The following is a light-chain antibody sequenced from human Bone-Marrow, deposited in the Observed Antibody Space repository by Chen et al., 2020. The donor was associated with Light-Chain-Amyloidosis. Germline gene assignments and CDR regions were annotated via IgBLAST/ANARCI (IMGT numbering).Light chain of an antibody. J-gene: IGLJ3*02. CDR2: DVN. V-gene: IGLV2-11*01. Sequence: QSALTQPHSVSGSPGQSVTISCTGTSSDIGGYDYVSWYQQYPGPAPKLIIYDVNKRPSGVPDRFSASKSANTASLTISGLQADYEAEYHCCAYAGTYTWLFGGGTRLTVL. CDR3: CAYAGTYTWL. CDR1: SSDIGGYDY.